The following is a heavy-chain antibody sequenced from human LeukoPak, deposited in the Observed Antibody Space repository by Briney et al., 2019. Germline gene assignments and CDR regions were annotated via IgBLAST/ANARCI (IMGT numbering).Heavy chain of an antibody. V-gene: IGHV3-30-3*01. CDR2: ISYDGSNK. CDR1: GFTFSSYA. J-gene: IGHJ4*02. D-gene: IGHD6-13*01. CDR3: SRGRWQQQPVFDY. Sequence: GGSLRLSCAASGFTFSSYAMHWVRQAPSKGLEWVAVISYDGSNKYYADSVKGRFTISRDNSKNTLYLQMNSLKTEDTAVYYCSRGRWQQQPVFDYWGQGTLVTAS.